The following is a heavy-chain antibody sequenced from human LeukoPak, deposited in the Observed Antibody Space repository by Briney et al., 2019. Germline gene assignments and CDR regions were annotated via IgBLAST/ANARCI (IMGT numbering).Heavy chain of an antibody. CDR1: GYSFTRYG. J-gene: IGHJ4*02. V-gene: IGHV1-18*04. CDR2: ISPHDGNR. D-gene: IGHD1-26*01. Sequence: GASVKVSCKASGYSFTRYGFNWVRQAPGRGLEWMGWISPHDGNRNYAQNLQGRVTLTTDTSTNTAYMDLTSLRFDDTAVYYCAKTRPTWEGWGFDYWGQGTLVTVSS. CDR3: AKTRPTWEGWGFDY.